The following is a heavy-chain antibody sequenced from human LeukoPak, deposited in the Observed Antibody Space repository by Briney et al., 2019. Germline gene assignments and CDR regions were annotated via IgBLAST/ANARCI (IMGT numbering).Heavy chain of an antibody. CDR1: GDSISSSTYY. V-gene: IGHV4-39*07. D-gene: IGHD3-9*01. J-gene: IGHJ4*02. CDR2: IYRSGTT. Sequence: PSETLSLTCNVSGDSISSSTYYWGWIRQPPGKGLEWIANIYRSGTTDYNPSLKTRVTISVDTSKNQFSLKLSSVTAADAAVYYCARLQRVGNTGYYFDYWGQGTLVTVSS. CDR3: ARLQRVGNTGYYFDY.